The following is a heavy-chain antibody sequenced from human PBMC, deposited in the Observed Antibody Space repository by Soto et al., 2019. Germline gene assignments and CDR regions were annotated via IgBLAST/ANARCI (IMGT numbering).Heavy chain of an antibody. CDR2: ITSSGCTT. Sequence: GGSLRLSCVGSGFAFGDYYMSWIRQAPGKGLEWISYITSSGCTTYYADSVKGRFTISRDNSKNTLYLQMNSLRAEDTAVYYCAKDWGIAVAGTFDYWGQGTLVTVSS. CDR3: AKDWGIAVAGTFDY. J-gene: IGHJ4*02. CDR1: GFAFGDYY. D-gene: IGHD6-19*01. V-gene: IGHV3-11*01.